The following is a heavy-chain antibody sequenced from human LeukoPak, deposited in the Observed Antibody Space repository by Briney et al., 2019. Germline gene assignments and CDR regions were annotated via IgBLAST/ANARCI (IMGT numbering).Heavy chain of an antibody. CDR3: AKDKGGNSRYYYYYYGMDV. J-gene: IGHJ6*02. Sequence: GGSLRLSCAASGFTFYDYAMHWVRHAPGKGLEWVSGISRNSVSIGYADFVKGRFTISRDNAKNSLYLQMNSLSAEDTALYYCAKDKGGNSRYYYYYYGMDVWGQGTTVTVSS. CDR1: GFTFYDYA. D-gene: IGHD4-23*01. CDR2: ISRNSVSI. V-gene: IGHV3-9*01.